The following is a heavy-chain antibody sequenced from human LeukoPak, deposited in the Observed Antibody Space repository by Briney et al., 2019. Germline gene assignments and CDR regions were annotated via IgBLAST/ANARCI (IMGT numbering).Heavy chain of an antibody. D-gene: IGHD4-17*01. CDR1: GYTFTGYY. CDR2: INPNSGGT. CDR3: ARENDGDYVDYFDY. Sequence: ASVKVSCKASGYTFTGYYMHWVRQAPGQGLEWMGWINPNSGGTNYAQKLQGRVTMTRDTSISTAYMELSRLRSDDTAVYYCARENDGDYVDYFDYWGQGTLVTVSS. V-gene: IGHV1-2*02. J-gene: IGHJ4*02.